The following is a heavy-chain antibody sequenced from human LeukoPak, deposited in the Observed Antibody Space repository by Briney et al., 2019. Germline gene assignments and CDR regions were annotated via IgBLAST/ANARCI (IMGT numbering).Heavy chain of an antibody. D-gene: IGHD3-10*01. Sequence: SETLSLTCADYGGSFSGYYWSWIRQPPGKGLEWIGEINHSGSTNYNPSLKSRVTISVDTSKNQFSLKLSSVTAADTAVYYCARGGPITMVRGVKFPFDYWGQGTLVTVSS. CDR2: INHSGST. V-gene: IGHV4-34*01. CDR3: ARGGPITMVRGVKFPFDY. J-gene: IGHJ4*02. CDR1: GGSFSGYY.